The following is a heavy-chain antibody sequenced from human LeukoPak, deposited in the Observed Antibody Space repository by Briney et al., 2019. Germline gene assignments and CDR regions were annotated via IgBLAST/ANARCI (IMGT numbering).Heavy chain of an antibody. V-gene: IGHV1-69*05. CDR3: ARDAQYSSSSDDFDY. CDR2: IIPIFRSA. D-gene: IGHD6-6*01. J-gene: IGHJ4*02. Sequence: IIPIFRSANYAHKFQGRVTITTDEYTSTAYMELSRLRSEDTAVYYCARDAQYSSSSDDFDYWGQGTLVTVSS.